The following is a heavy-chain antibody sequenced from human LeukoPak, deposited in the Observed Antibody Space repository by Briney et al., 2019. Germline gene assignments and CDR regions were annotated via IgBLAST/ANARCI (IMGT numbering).Heavy chain of an antibody. CDR1: GYTFTSYG. V-gene: IGHV1-18*01. Sequence: ASVKVSCKASGYTFTSYGISWVRQAPGQGLEWMGWISAYNGNTNYAQKLHGRVTMTTDTSTSTAYMELRSLRSDDTPVCYCARDLKQQLVSGYWGQGTLVTVSS. CDR2: ISAYNGNT. CDR3: ARDLKQQLVSGY. J-gene: IGHJ4*02. D-gene: IGHD6-13*01.